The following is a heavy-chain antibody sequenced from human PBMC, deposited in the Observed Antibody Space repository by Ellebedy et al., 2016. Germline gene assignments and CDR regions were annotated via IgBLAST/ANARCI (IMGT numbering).Heavy chain of an antibody. CDR1: GGSVDTYY. CDR3: ARGLYFDSSGYYYWFDP. CDR2: VYHTGST. Sequence: SETLSLXCTVSGGSVDTYYWTWIRQSPGRGLEWIGYVYHTGSTKLNPSLKSRVTMSVDTSKNQFSLNLNSVNAADTAVYYCARGLYFDSSGYYYWFDPWGQGTLVTVSS. D-gene: IGHD3-22*01. V-gene: IGHV4-59*02. J-gene: IGHJ5*01.